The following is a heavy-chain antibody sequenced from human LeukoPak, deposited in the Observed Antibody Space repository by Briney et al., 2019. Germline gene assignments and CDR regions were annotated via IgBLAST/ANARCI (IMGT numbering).Heavy chain of an antibody. D-gene: IGHD4/OR15-4a*01. CDR1: GFTVSSNY. Sequence: GGSLRLSCAASGFTVSSNYMNWVRQAPGKGLEWVSVIYGGGNIYYADSVKGRFTISRDNSKNTLYLQMNSLRAEDTAVYYCARSVYGGNGQFYYYYYGMDVWGQGTTVTVSS. V-gene: IGHV3-53*01. CDR3: ARSVYGGNGQFYYYYYGMDV. CDR2: IYGGGNI. J-gene: IGHJ6*02.